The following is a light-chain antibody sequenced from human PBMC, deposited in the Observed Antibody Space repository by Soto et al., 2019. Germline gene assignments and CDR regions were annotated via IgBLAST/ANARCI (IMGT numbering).Light chain of an antibody. CDR2: DVS. J-gene: IGLJ1*01. V-gene: IGLV2-14*01. Sequence: QSALTQPASVSGSPGQSITISCTGTSSDVGNYNYVSWYQQEPGKAPKLMICDVSNRPSGVSNRFSGSKSGNTASLTISGLQAEDEADYYCSSYTSGTTFVFGSGTKVTVL. CDR1: SSDVGNYNY. CDR3: SSYTSGTTFV.